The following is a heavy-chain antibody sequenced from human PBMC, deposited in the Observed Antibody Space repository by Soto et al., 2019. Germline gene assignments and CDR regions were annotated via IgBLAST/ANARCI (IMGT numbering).Heavy chain of an antibody. Sequence: GGSLRLSCAASGFTFGTTDMSWVRQAPGEGLEWVSTIDGSGGITYYADSVKGRFTISRDNSRNTVYLQMNSLRGDDTALYYCVKNSGWFSTWGQGALVTVSS. CDR1: GFTFGTTD. CDR3: VKNSGWFST. J-gene: IGHJ5*02. CDR2: IDGSGGIT. V-gene: IGHV3-23*01. D-gene: IGHD6-19*01.